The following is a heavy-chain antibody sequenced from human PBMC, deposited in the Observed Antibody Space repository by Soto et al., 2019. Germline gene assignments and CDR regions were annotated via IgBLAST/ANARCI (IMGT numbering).Heavy chain of an antibody. D-gene: IGHD3-22*01. CDR2: IWYDGSNK. CDR3: ARGQFDDSSGGFDY. Sequence: QVQLVESGGGVVQPGRSLRLSCAASGFTFSSYGMHWVRQAPGKGLEWVTVIWYDGSNKYYADSVKGRFAISRDNSKNTLYLQMNILRAEDTAGYYCARGQFDDSSGGFDYWGQGTLVTVSS. V-gene: IGHV3-33*01. J-gene: IGHJ4*02. CDR1: GFTFSSYG.